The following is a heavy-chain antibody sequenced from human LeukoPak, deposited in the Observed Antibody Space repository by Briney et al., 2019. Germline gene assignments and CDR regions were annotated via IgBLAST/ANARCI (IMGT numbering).Heavy chain of an antibody. CDR2: ITASGDTT. J-gene: IGHJ4*02. Sequence: PGGSLRLSCVASGFTFSSYAMCWVRQAPGKGLEWVSSITASGDTTYYAGSVRGQFTISSDNSKNTLYLQMNSLRAEDTAVYYCAKDHESGYGYVWGSYRYSFAYWGQGTLVTVSS. V-gene: IGHV3-23*01. D-gene: IGHD3-16*02. CDR1: GFTFSSYA. CDR3: AKDHESGYGYVWGSYRYSFAY.